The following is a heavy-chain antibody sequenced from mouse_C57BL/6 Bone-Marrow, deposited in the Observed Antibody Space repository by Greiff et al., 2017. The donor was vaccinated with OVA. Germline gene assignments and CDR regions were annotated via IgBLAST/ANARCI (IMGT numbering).Heavy chain of an antibody. J-gene: IGHJ2*01. D-gene: IGHD4-1*01. CDR3: ARTGTGDY. V-gene: IGHV5-6*01. CDR2: ISSGGSYT. Sequence: EVKLMESGGDLVKPGGSLKLSCAASGFTFSSYGMSWVRQTPDKRLEWVATISSGGSYTYYPASVKGRFTISRDNAKNTLYLQMSSLKSEDTAMYYCARTGTGDYWGQGTTLTVSS. CDR1: GFTFSSYG.